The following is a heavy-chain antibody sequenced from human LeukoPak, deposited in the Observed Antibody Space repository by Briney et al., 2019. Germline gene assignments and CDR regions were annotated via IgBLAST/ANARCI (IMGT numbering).Heavy chain of an antibody. CDR2: ISGSGSSI. CDR1: GFTFSDYY. Sequence: GGSLRLSCAASGFTFSDYYMSWVRQAPGKGLEWLSYISGSGSSIYYADSVKGRFTISRDNAKNSLYLHINSLRAEDTAVYYCARVYSSSSGRALDYWGQGTLVTVSS. J-gene: IGHJ4*02. CDR3: ARVYSSSSGRALDY. D-gene: IGHD6-6*01. V-gene: IGHV3-11*01.